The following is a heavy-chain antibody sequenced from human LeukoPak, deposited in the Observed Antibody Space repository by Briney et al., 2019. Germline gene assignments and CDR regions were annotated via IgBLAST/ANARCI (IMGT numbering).Heavy chain of an antibody. CDR2: IYYSGST. D-gene: IGHD6-13*01. Sequence: SETLSLTCTVSGGSIKSYYWSWIRQPPGQGLEWIGYIYYSGSTNYNPSLKSRVTISVDTSKNQFSLKLSSVTAADTAVYYCAREEAAAGLFDYWGQGTLVTVSS. V-gene: IGHV4-59*01. J-gene: IGHJ4*02. CDR1: GGSIKSYY. CDR3: AREEAAAGLFDY.